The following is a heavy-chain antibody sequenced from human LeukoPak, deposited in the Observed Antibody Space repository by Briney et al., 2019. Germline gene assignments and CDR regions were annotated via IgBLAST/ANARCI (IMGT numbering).Heavy chain of an antibody. V-gene: IGHV3-30*02. CDR2: IRFDGSNK. CDR3: AKVFIGFGSGYRGAFDI. J-gene: IGHJ3*02. D-gene: IGHD5-12*01. CDR1: GFTFSTYG. Sequence: GGSPRLSCAASGFTFSTYGMHWVRQAPGKGLEWVAFIRFDGSNKYYADSVKGRFTTSRANSRNTLYLQMNSLRTTDTAGYYCAKVFIGFGSGYRGAFDIWGQGTMVTVSS.